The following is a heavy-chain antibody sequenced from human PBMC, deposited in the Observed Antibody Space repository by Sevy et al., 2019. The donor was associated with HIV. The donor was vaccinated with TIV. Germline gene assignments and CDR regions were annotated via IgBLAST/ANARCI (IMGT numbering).Heavy chain of an antibody. D-gene: IGHD4-17*01. CDR3: AREKDDYGDSFYFFYYYIDV. Sequence: SQTLSLTCTISGDSVSSNSAARNWIRQSPSRGLEWLGRTYYRSKWYNDYAVSVKSRITINPDTSKNQFSLQLNSVTPEDTAVYYCAREKDDYGDSFYFFYYYIDVWGKGTTVTVSS. CDR2: TYYRSKWYN. V-gene: IGHV6-1*01. CDR1: GDSVSSNSAA. J-gene: IGHJ6*03.